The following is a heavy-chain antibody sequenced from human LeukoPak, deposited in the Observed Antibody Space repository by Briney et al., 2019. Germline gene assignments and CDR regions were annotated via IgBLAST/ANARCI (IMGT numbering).Heavy chain of an antibody. Sequence: GESLKLSCAASGFTFSGSAMHWVRQASGKGLEWVGRIRSKANSYATAYAASVKGRFTISRDDSKNTAYLQMNSLKTEDTAVYYCTRPSWGDGYNSNDYWGQGTLVTVSS. D-gene: IGHD5-24*01. CDR2: IRSKANSYAT. CDR3: TRPSWGDGYNSNDY. CDR1: GFTFSGSA. J-gene: IGHJ4*02. V-gene: IGHV3-73*01.